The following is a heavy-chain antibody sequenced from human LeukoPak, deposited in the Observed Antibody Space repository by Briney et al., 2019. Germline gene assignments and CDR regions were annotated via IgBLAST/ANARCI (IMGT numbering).Heavy chain of an antibody. D-gene: IGHD3-3*01. CDR2: MNPNSGNT. CDR1: GYTFTSYD. J-gene: IGHJ3*02. Sequence: ASVKVSCKASGYTFTSYDINWVRQATGQGLEGMGWMNPNSGNTGYAQKFQGRVTMTRNTSISTAYMELSSLRSEDTAVYYCAVFGLRFLETDAFDIWGQGTMVTVSS. V-gene: IGHV1-8*01. CDR3: AVFGLRFLETDAFDI.